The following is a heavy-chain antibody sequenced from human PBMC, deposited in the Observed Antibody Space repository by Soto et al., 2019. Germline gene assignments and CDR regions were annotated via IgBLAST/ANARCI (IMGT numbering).Heavy chain of an antibody. V-gene: IGHV6-1*01. CDR3: ARLLAGVDYGMDV. CDR2: TYYRSKWYY. J-gene: IGHJ6*02. D-gene: IGHD1-26*01. CDR1: GSNVSSNIAA. Sequence: PSQTLSLTCAMSGSNVSSNIAAWNCIRQSPSRGLEWLGRTYYRSKWYYDYATSVKSRITINADTSKNQFSLQLNSVTPEDTAVYYCARLLAGVDYGMDVWGQGTTVTVSS.